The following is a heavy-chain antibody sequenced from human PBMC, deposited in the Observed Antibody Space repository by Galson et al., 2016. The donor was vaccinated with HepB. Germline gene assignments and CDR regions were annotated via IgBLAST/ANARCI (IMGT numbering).Heavy chain of an antibody. CDR2: FFPGDSDT. D-gene: IGHD3-3*01. CDR3: ARLFGGFMESPIYF. J-gene: IGHJ4*02. V-gene: IGHV5-51*01. CDR1: GYSFTGYW. Sequence: QSGAEVKKPGESLKISCKASGYSFTGYWIGWVRQKPGKGLEWMGIFFPGDSDTKLSPSFQGPVTMSADQSINTAYLQWSSLMASDTAMYYCARLFGGFMESPIYFWGQGTVVTVSA.